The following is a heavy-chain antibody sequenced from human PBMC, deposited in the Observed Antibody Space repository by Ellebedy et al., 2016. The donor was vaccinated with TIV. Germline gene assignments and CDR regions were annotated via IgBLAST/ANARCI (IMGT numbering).Heavy chain of an antibody. CDR2: IVPIFGTA. J-gene: IGHJ4*02. CDR1: GGTFNSYG. Sequence: SVKVSXXASGGTFNSYGISWVRQAPGQGLQWVGGIVPIFGTANYAQKFQGRVTITADESTSTAYMELSSLRYEDTAVYYCASGDGYNSLIFDYWGQGTLVTVSS. D-gene: IGHD5-24*01. V-gene: IGHV1-69*13. CDR3: ASGDGYNSLIFDY.